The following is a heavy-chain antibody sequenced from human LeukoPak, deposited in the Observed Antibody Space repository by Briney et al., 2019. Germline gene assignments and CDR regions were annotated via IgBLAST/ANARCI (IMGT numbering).Heavy chain of an antibody. Sequence: GRSLRLSCVASGCTFETYHMNWVRQAPGKGLEWLSGITSGASVIYYADSVKGRFTISRDDAMNSVFLQMSGLTVDDTAVYYCARKRLADLGDDTSFGGTPFDSWGQGTLVIVSS. CDR1: GCTFETYH. CDR2: ITSGASVI. D-gene: IGHD3-16*01. J-gene: IGHJ4*02. V-gene: IGHV3-48*03. CDR3: ARKRLADLGDDTSFGGTPFDS.